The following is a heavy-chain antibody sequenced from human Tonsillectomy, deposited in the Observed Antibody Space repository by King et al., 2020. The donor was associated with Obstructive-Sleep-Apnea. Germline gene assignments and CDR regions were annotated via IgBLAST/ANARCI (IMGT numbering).Heavy chain of an antibody. V-gene: IGHV4-34*01. J-gene: IGHJ6*02. CDR2: INHSGRT. CDR3: ARGGSGSYYGMDV. Sequence: VQLQQWGAGLLKPSESLSLTCAVYGASFSGYYWTWILQPPGKGLEWIGEINHSGRTNYNASLKSRVTISIDTSNNQFSLELSSVTAADMAVYYCARGGSGSYYGMDVWGQGTTVIVSS. D-gene: IGHD1-26*01. CDR1: GASFSGYY.